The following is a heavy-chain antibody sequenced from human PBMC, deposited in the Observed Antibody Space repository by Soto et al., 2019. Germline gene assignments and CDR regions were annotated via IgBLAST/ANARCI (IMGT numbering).Heavy chain of an antibody. CDR1: GYTFTGYY. J-gene: IGHJ6*02. Sequence: ASVKVSCKASGYTFTGYYMHWVRQAPGQGLGWMGWINPNSGGTNYAQKFQGWVTMTRDTSISTAYMELSRLRSDATAVYYCARQWVSYGMDVWGQGTTVTVSS. CDR3: ARQWVSYGMDV. D-gene: IGHD1-26*01. V-gene: IGHV1-2*04. CDR2: INPNSGGT.